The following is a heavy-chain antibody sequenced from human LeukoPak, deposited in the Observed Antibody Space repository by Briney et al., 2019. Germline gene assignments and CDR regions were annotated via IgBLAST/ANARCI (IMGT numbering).Heavy chain of an antibody. CDR2: IKSKTNGGTT. V-gene: IGHV3-15*01. CDR1: GGSISSYY. J-gene: IGHJ4*02. Sequence: ETLSLTCTVSGGSISSYYWSWIRQPPGKGLEWVGRIKSKTNGGTTDYAAPVKCRFTISRDDSKNTLYLQMNSLKTEDTAVYYCTTDVEMATIWRVDXWGQGXLVTV. D-gene: IGHD5-24*01. CDR3: TTDVEMATIWRVDX.